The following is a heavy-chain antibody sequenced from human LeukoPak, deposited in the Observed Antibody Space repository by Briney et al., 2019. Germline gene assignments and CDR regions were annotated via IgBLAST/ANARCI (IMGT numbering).Heavy chain of an antibody. V-gene: IGHV4-39*01. CDR1: GGSISSSSYY. D-gene: IGHD3-22*01. J-gene: IGHJ5*02. Sequence: SETLSLTCTVSGGSISSSSYYWGWIRQPPGKGLEWIGSVYYSGSTYYNPSLKSRVTISVDTSKNQFSLNLSSVTAADTAVYYCARPVYYYDSSGYSNWFDPWGQGTLVPVSS. CDR2: VYYSGST. CDR3: ARPVYYYDSSGYSNWFDP.